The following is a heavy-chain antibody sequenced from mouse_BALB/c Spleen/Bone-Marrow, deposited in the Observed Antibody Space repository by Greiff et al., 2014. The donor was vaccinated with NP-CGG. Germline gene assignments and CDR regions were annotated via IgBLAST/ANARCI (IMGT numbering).Heavy chain of an antibody. V-gene: IGHV1S132*01. CDR3: ARKGISTVIATAYYFDY. J-gene: IGHJ2*01. CDR2: IFPGTGTT. CDR1: GYTFTSYR. Sequence: VKLQESGAELVKPGASVKLSCKTSGYTFTSYRIQWVKQRPGQGLGWIGEIFPGTGTTYYNEKFKDKATLTIDTSSSTAYMQLSSLTSEDSAVYFCARKGISTVIATAYYFDYWGQGSTLTVSS. D-gene: IGHD2-4*01.